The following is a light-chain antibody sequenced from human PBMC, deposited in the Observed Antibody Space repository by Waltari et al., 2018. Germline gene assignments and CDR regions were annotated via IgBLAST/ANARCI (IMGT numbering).Light chain of an antibody. J-gene: IGLJ1*01. Sequence: QSALTQPASVSGSPRQSIAISCTGTSSDVGGNNSVSWYQQHPNNAPKLIIYDVDSRPSGVSDRFSGSKSGNTASLTISGLQTEDEADYYCSSYTTSRTYIFGAGTKVSVL. CDR2: DVD. CDR3: SSYTTSRTYI. CDR1: SSDVGGNNS. V-gene: IGLV2-14*03.